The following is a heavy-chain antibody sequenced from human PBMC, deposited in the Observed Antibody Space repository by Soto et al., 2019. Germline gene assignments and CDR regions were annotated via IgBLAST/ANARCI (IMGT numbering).Heavy chain of an antibody. J-gene: IGHJ4*02. CDR2: IIPVLGVA. D-gene: IGHD6-13*01. CDR3: ARGAVAAGGTLGS. Sequence: QVQLVQSGAEVKKPGSSVKVSCKASGGSFNSYTFSWVRQAPGQGPEWMGRIIPVLGVANYAQTFQGRVTITADKSTSTVYMDLSSLRSADTAVYYCARGAVAAGGTLGSWGQGTLVTVSS. CDR1: GGSFNSYT. V-gene: IGHV1-69*02.